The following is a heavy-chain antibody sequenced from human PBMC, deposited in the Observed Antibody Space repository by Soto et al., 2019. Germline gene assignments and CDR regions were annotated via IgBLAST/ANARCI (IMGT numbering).Heavy chain of an antibody. Sequence: QVQLQESGPGLVKPSGTLSLTCTVSGGSISSDYWWTWVRQPPGKGLEWIAEMYHSGSTNYNPSLKSRGTISVDKSKNQISLQLSSVTAADTAVYYCARVLSSGWYRFDYWGQGTLVTVSS. J-gene: IGHJ4*02. V-gene: IGHV4-4*02. CDR2: MYHSGST. D-gene: IGHD6-19*01. CDR3: ARVLSSGWYRFDY. CDR1: GGSISSDYW.